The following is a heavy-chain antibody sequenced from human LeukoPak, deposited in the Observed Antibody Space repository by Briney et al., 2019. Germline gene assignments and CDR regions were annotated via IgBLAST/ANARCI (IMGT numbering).Heavy chain of an antibody. V-gene: IGHV4-31*03. D-gene: IGHD2-2*03. Sequence: SETLSLTCTVSGGSISSGGYYWSWIRQHPGKGLEWIGHIYYSGSTYYNPSLKSRVTISVDTSKNQFSLKLSSVTAADTAVYYCARGVDIVVVPAAGWIDYWGQGTLVTVSS. J-gene: IGHJ4*02. CDR3: ARGVDIVVVPAAGWIDY. CDR1: GGSISSGGYY. CDR2: IYYSGST.